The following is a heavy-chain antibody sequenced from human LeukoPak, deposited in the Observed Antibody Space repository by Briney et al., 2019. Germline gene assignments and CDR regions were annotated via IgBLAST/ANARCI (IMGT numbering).Heavy chain of an antibody. J-gene: IGHJ4*02. CDR1: GFTFSSYA. V-gene: IGHV3-23*01. CDR3: AKALPPLGYCSRTSCHKPY. D-gene: IGHD2-2*02. Sequence: TGGSLRLSCAASGFTFSSYAMSWVRQAPGKGLEWVSAISGSGGSTYYADSVKGRFTISRDNSKNTLYLQMNSLRAEDTAVYYCAKALPPLGYCSRTSCHKPYWGQGTLVTVSS. CDR2: ISGSGGST.